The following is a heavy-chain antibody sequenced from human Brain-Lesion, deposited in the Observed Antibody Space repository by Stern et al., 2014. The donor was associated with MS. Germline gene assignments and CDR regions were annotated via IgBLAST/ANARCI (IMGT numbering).Heavy chain of an antibody. CDR3: ARETGGYTYGDTDFFDY. Sequence: QVQLQESGPGLVKPSQTLSLTCIVSGDSISSGSFYWNWIRQPAGKGLEWIGRIYSSGSTNYNPYLKSRVTLSGDTSKTQFSLKVISMTAADTAVYYCARETGGYTYGDTDFFDYWGQGALVTVSS. J-gene: IGHJ4*02. CDR2: IYSSGST. D-gene: IGHD5-18*01. CDR1: GDSISSGSFY. V-gene: IGHV4-61*02.